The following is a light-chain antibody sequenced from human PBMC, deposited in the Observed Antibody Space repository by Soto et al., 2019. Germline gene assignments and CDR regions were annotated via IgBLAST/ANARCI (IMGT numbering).Light chain of an antibody. J-gene: IGKJ4*01. CDR3: QQDGSSPIT. CDR1: QSVGSN. V-gene: IGKV3-15*01. CDR2: GAS. Sequence: EIVMTQSPATLSVSPGERAPLSCTASQSVGSNLAWYQQRPGQAPRRLIYGASTRDTGIPARFSGSGSGTDFTLTISRLEAEDVAVYYCQQDGSSPITFGGGTKVDIK.